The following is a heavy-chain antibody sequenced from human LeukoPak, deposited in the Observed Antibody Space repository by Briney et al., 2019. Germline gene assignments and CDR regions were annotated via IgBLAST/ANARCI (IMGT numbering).Heavy chain of an antibody. CDR1: GYTFTSYG. CDR3: ARDRSVVVPAVPLGY. V-gene: IGHV1-18*04. J-gene: IGHJ4*02. CDR2: ISAYNGNT. Sequence: ASVKASCKASGYTFTSYGISWVRQAPGQGLEWMGWISAYNGNTNYAQKLQGRVTMTTDTSTSTAYMELRSLRSDDTAVYYCARDRSVVVPAVPLGYWGQGTLVTVSS. D-gene: IGHD2-2*01.